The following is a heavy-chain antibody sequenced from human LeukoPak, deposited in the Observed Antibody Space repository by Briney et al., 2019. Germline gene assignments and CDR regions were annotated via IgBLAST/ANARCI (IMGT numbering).Heavy chain of an antibody. V-gene: IGHV3-30*18. D-gene: IGHD3-10*01. Sequence: GGSLRLSCAASGFXFSSYGIHWVRQAPGKGLEWVAVISHDGSNKYYADSVKGRFTISRDNSKNTLYLQMNSLRVEDTAVYYCAKDRSGYGSGSYSFDYWDQGTLVTVSS. CDR3: AKDRSGYGSGSYSFDY. CDR2: ISHDGSNK. CDR1: GFXFSSYG. J-gene: IGHJ4*02.